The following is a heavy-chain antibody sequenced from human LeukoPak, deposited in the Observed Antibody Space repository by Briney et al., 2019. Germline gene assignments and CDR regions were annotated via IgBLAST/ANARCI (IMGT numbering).Heavy chain of an antibody. CDR3: ARDLGDYYDSSGSFDY. Sequence: ASVKVSCKASGYTFTSYYMHWVRQAPGQGLEWMGIINPSGGSTSYAQKFQGRVTMTRDTSTSTVYMELSSLRSEDTAVYYCARDLGDYYDSSGSFDYWGQGTLVTVSS. J-gene: IGHJ4*02. CDR1: GYTFTSYY. V-gene: IGHV1-46*01. D-gene: IGHD3-22*01. CDR2: INPSGGST.